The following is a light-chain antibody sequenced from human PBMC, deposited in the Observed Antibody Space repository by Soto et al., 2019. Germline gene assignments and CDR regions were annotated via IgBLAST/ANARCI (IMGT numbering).Light chain of an antibody. CDR2: DVS. CDR1: SSDVGGYNY. Sequence: QSALTQPRSVSGSPGQSVTISCTGTSSDVGGYNYVSWYQQHPGKAPKLMIYDVSKRPSGVPDRFSGSKSGNTASLTISGLQAEDEADYYCCSYAGSYTRWVFGTGTKVTVL. V-gene: IGLV2-11*01. J-gene: IGLJ1*01. CDR3: CSYAGSYTRWV.